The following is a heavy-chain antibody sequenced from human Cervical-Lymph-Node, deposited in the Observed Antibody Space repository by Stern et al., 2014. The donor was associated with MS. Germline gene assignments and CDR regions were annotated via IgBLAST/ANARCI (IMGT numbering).Heavy chain of an antibody. CDR1: GFTFDDYA. J-gene: IGHJ6*02. V-gene: IGHV3-9*01. CDR2: ISGSGGKT. CDR3: AKDMRGGSSYAMDV. D-gene: IGHD6-6*01. Sequence: QLVESGGGLVQPGRSLRLSCAASGFTFDDYAMHWVRQAPGEGLEWVSGISGSGGKTDYADSVKGRFTISRDNAKNSLYLQMDSLRAEDTALYYCAKDMRGGSSYAMDVWGQGTTVTVSS.